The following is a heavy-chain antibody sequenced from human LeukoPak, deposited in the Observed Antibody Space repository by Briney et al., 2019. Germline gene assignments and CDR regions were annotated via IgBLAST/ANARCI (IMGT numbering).Heavy chain of an antibody. CDR3: AKRDGVGTTKTFDY. Sequence: HPGGSLRLSCAASGFTLNNYAMSWVRQSAGKGLEWVSTISGGGNSSSYADSVKGRFTISRDNSKNTLYLQMSSLRGEDTAVYYCAKRDGVGTTKTFDYWGQGTLVTVSS. D-gene: IGHD1-26*01. CDR2: ISGGGNSS. J-gene: IGHJ4*02. CDR1: GFTLNNYA. V-gene: IGHV3-23*01.